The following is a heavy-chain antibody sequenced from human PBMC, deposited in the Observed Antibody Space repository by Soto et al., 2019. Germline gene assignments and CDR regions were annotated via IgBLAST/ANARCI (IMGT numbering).Heavy chain of an antibody. V-gene: IGHV3-30-3*01. Sequence: GGSLSLSCAASGFTFSSYAMRWVRQAPGKGLEWVAVISYDGSNKYYADSVKGRFTISRDNSKNTLYLQMNSLRAEDTAVYYCARDVPDYGDYEGGNWFDPWGQGTLVTVSS. CDR1: GFTFSSYA. CDR3: ARDVPDYGDYEGGNWFDP. J-gene: IGHJ5*02. CDR2: ISYDGSNK. D-gene: IGHD4-17*01.